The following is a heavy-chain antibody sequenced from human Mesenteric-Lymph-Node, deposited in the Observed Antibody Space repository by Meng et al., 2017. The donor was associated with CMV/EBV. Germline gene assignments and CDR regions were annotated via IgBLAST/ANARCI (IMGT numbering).Heavy chain of an antibody. J-gene: IGHJ5*02. V-gene: IGHV4-39*01. Sequence: SETLSLTCTVSGDSIGTSGYYWVWIRQPPGQGLEWIGSVYFGASTYYNPSHKSRTTISVDTAKNQFSLRLDSVAAADTAVYYCARHAYIGWSGPWFDPWGQGTLVTVSS. D-gene: IGHD3-9*01. CDR1: GDSIGTSGYY. CDR3: ARHAYIGWSGPWFDP. CDR2: VYFGAST.